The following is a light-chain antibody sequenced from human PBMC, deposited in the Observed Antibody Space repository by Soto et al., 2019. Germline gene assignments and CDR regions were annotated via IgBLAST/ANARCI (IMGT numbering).Light chain of an antibody. J-gene: IGKJ5*01. V-gene: IGKV3D-20*02. Sequence: EIGLTQSPGTLSLSPGERATLFCRASQSVSSNFLAWYQQKPGQAPRLLIYNASRRAAGIPDRFSGSGSGTDFTLTISRLEPEDFAVFYCQQRANWPITFGQGTRLEIK. CDR2: NAS. CDR3: QQRANWPIT. CDR1: QSVSSNF.